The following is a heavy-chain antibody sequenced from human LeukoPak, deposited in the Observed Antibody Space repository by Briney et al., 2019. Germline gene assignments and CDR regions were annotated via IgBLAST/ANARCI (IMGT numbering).Heavy chain of an antibody. J-gene: IGHJ2*01. Sequence: GASVKVSCKASGGTFSSYAISWVRQAPGQGLEWMGGIIPIFGTANYAQKFQGRVTITTDESTSTAYMELSSLRSEDTAVYYCARAGTMISPWYFDLWGRGTLVTVSS. CDR3: ARAGTMISPWYFDL. CDR2: IIPIFGTA. D-gene: IGHD3-22*01. CDR1: GGTFSSYA. V-gene: IGHV1-69*05.